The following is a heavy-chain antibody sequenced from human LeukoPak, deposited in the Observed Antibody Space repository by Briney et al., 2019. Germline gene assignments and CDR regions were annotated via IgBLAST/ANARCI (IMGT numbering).Heavy chain of an antibody. D-gene: IGHD3-9*01. V-gene: IGHV4-39*07. Sequence: SETLSLTCTVSGGSISSSSYYWGWSRQPPGKGLEWIGSIYYSGSTYYNPSLKSRVTISVDTSKNQFSLKLSSVTAADTAVYYCARGLRYFDWSPQGWFDPWGQGTLVNVSS. J-gene: IGHJ5*02. CDR1: GGSISSSSYY. CDR3: ARGLRYFDWSPQGWFDP. CDR2: IYYSGST.